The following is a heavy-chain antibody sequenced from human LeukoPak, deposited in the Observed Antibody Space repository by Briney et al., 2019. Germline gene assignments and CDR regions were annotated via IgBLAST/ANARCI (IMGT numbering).Heavy chain of an antibody. D-gene: IGHD1-26*01. V-gene: IGHV3-23*01. CDR1: GFTFRSYA. CDR3: AKGLYSGSYDGFDS. CDR2: ISGSGGST. Sequence: PGGXLRLSCAASGFTFRSYAMSWGRQAPGKGVEGVSVISGSGGSTYYAESVKGRFTISRENSKKRLYLQMNSLRAEDTAVYYCAKGLYSGSYDGFDSWGQGALVTVSS. J-gene: IGHJ4*02.